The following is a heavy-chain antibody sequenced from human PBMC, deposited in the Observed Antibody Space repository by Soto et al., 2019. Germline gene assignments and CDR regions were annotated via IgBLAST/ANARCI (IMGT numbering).Heavy chain of an antibody. CDR2: IWYDGSNK. J-gene: IGHJ4*02. Sequence: QVQLVESGGGVVQPGRSLRLSCAASGFTFSSYGMHWVRQAPGKGLEWVAVIWYDGSNKYYADSVKGRFTIPRDNSKNTLYLQMNSLRAEDTAVYYCASIDSSGYDYWGQGTLVTVSS. V-gene: IGHV3-33*01. CDR3: ASIDSSGYDY. D-gene: IGHD3-22*01. CDR1: GFTFSSYG.